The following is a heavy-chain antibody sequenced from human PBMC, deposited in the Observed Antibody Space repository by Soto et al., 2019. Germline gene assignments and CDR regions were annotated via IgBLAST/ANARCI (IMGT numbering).Heavy chain of an antibody. CDR1: GYTLTELS. Sequence: ASVKVSCKVSGYTLTELSMHWVRQAPGKGLGWMGGFDPEDGETIYAQKFQGRVTMTEDTSTDTAYMELSSLRSEDTAVYYCATGNTMVRGVPDYWGQGTLVTVSS. V-gene: IGHV1-24*01. CDR2: FDPEDGET. D-gene: IGHD3-10*01. CDR3: ATGNTMVRGVPDY. J-gene: IGHJ4*02.